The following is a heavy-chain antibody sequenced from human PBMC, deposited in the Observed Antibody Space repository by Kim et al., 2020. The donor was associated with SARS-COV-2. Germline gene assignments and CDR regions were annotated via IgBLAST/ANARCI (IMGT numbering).Heavy chain of an antibody. V-gene: IGHV3-11*04. J-gene: IGHJ3*02. D-gene: IGHD6-13*01. Sequence: SVEGRFSISMDNAKNSLYLQMNSLRAEDTAVYYWARVRGRILEPGNDVDIWGQGTMVTVSS. CDR3: ARVRGRILEPGNDVDI.